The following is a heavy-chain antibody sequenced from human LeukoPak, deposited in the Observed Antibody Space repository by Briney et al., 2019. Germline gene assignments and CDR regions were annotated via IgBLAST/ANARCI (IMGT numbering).Heavy chain of an antibody. D-gene: IGHD3-22*01. J-gene: IGHJ4*02. Sequence: PSETLSLTCTVSGGSISSYYWSWIRQPPGKGLEWIGYIYYSGSTNYNPSLKSRVTISVDTSKNQFSLKLSSVTAADTAVYYCARLYDSSGYCFDYWGQGTLVTVSS. CDR2: IYYSGST. V-gene: IGHV4-59*12. CDR1: GGSISSYY. CDR3: ARLYDSSGYCFDY.